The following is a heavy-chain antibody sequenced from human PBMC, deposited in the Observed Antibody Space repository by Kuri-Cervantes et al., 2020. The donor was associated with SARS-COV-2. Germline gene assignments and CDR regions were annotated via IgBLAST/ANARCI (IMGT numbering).Heavy chain of an antibody. D-gene: IGHD2-21*01. Sequence: ASVKVSCKASGYTFTGYYMHWVRQAPGQGLEWMGRINPNSGGTNYAQKFQGRVTMTRDTPISTAYMELSRLRSDDTAVYYCASQLGGGASEYYFDYRGQGTLVTVSS. CDR1: GYTFTGYY. CDR2: INPNSGGT. V-gene: IGHV1-2*06. CDR3: ASQLGGGASEYYFDY. J-gene: IGHJ4*02.